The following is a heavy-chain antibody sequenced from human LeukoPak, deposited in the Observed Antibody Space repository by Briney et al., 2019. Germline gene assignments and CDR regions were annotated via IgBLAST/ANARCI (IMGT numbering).Heavy chain of an antibody. CDR3: ARETYSSGWSGWGHYYYMDV. J-gene: IGHJ6*03. V-gene: IGHV3-23*01. Sequence: GGSLRLSCAASGFTFSNYDFSWVRQAPGKGLEWVSSISGDGGSTFYVDSVKGRFTISRDNSKNTLYLQMKSLRVEDTALYYCARETYSSGWSGWGHYYYMDVWGKGTTVTISS. CDR2: ISGDGGST. D-gene: IGHD6-19*01. CDR1: GFTFSNYD.